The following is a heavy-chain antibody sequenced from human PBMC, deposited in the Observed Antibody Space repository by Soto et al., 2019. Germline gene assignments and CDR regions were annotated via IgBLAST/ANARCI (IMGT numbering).Heavy chain of an antibody. CDR3: AKSHLGAVHLYYYDSSGWYFQH. Sequence: GGSLRLSCAASGFTFSSYAMSWVRQAPGKGLEWVSAISGSGGSTYYADSVKGRFTISRDNSKNTLYLQMNSLRAEDTAVYYCAKSHLGAVHLYYYDSSGWYFQHWGQGTLVTVSS. CDR2: ISGSGGST. CDR1: GFTFSSYA. V-gene: IGHV3-23*01. J-gene: IGHJ1*01. D-gene: IGHD3-22*01.